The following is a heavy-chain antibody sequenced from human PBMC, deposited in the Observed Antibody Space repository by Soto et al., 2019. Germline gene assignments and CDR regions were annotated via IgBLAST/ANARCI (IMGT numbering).Heavy chain of an antibody. V-gene: IGHV3-48*03. Sequence: RGGSLRLSCAASGFTFSSYQMDWVRQAPGKGLEWISYISSSGNTQSYADSVKGRFTISRDNAKGSLYLQMNSLRPEDTAVYYCAREEEYQLSSFDHWGMGTLVTVSS. J-gene: IGHJ4*02. CDR2: ISSSGNTQ. CDR1: GFTFSSYQ. D-gene: IGHD2-2*01. CDR3: AREEEYQLSSFDH.